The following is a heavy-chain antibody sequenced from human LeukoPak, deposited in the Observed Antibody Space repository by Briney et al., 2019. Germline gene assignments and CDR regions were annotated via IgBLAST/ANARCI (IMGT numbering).Heavy chain of an antibody. D-gene: IGHD6-13*01. Sequence: GASVKVSCKASGYTFTIYGISWVRQAPGQGREWMGWISAYNGNTNYAQKLQGRVTMTTDTSTSTAYMELRSLRSDETAVYYCARVDLISIAAAGYEDYWGQGTLVTVSS. CDR3: ARVDLISIAAAGYEDY. CDR1: GYTFTIYG. V-gene: IGHV1-18*01. J-gene: IGHJ4*02. CDR2: ISAYNGNT.